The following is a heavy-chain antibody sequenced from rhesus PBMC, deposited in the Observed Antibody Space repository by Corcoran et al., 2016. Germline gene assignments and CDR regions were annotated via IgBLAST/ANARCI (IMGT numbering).Heavy chain of an antibody. J-gene: IGHJ4*01. V-gene: IGHV4-80*01. CDR2: SNGTGGST. D-gene: IGHD2-2*01. CDR3: ARGHYYSTTLVFDC. CDR1: CASLRSYW. Sequence: QVQLQESGPGLVTPLENLSLTCAVSCASLRSYWWNCIRLSPGKGLEWIGESNGTGGSTNYNPSLKSRVTISKDASKNQFSLKLSSVTAADTAVYYCARGHYYSTTLVFDCWGQGVLVTVSS.